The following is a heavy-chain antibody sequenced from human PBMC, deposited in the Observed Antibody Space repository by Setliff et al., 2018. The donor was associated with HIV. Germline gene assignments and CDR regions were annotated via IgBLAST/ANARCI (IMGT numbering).Heavy chain of an antibody. Sequence: ASVKVSCKASGYSFTSYGVSWVRQAPGQGLEWVGWISAYNVNTNYAQKLQGRVTMTTDTSTSTAYMELRSLRSDDTAVYYCAGGTTPLGWFDPWGQGTLVTVSS. CDR3: AGGTTPLGWFDP. CDR2: ISAYNVNT. CDR1: GYSFTSYG. V-gene: IGHV1-18*01. D-gene: IGHD2-2*01. J-gene: IGHJ5*02.